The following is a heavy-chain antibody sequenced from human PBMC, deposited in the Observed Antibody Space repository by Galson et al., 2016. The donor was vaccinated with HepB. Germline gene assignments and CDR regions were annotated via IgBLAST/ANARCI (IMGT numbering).Heavy chain of an antibody. V-gene: IGHV1-3*01. CDR3: ARLYCGGWLIRGDLFDY. CDR2: INAGDGYT. D-gene: IGHD2-21*01. CDR1: GYTFINYR. J-gene: IGHJ4*02. Sequence: SVKVSCKASGYTFINYRIHWVRQAPGQSLEWMGWINAGDGYTKYSQKFQDRVTIYTDTSASTAYMDLSSLRSEDTAVYYCARLYCGGWLIRGDLFDYWGQGTLVTVSS.